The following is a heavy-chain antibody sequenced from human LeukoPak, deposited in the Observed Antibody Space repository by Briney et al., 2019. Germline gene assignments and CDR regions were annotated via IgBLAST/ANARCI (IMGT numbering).Heavy chain of an antibody. J-gene: IGHJ4*02. CDR3: ARALGTMVRGVSGDFDY. CDR1: GFTFSSYS. D-gene: IGHD3-10*01. CDR2: ISSSSSYI. Sequence: GGSLRLSCAASGFTFSSYSMNWVRQAPGKGLEWVSSISSSSSYIYYADSVKGRFTISRDNAKNSLYLQMNSLRAEDTAVYYCARALGTMVRGVSGDFDYWGQGTLVTVSS. V-gene: IGHV3-21*01.